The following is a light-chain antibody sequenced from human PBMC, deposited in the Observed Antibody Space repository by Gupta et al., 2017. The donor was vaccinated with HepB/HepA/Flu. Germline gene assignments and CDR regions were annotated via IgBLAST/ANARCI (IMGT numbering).Light chain of an antibody. J-gene: IGLJ2*01. V-gene: IGLV6-57*02. CDR2: DDS. Sequence: NFMLTQPHSVSESPGRTITISCTGSSGSIASNYVQWYQQRPGSAPPLVIDDDSERPSGPPERFSGSTYDSTASVTINRYEVRAEAEYSYQCSYSSSNNLVFGGGTKLTVL. CDR1: SGSIASNY. CDR3: SYSSSNNLV.